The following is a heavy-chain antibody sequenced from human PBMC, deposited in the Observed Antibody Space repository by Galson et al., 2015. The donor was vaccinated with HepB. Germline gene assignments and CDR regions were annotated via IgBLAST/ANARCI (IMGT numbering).Heavy chain of an antibody. CDR2: VSGPSGDT. CDR3: ARTATGYFDH. J-gene: IGHJ4*02. V-gene: IGHV1-18*04. D-gene: IGHD1-14*01. Sequence: SVKVSCKASGYTFTHYDLTWVRQAPGQGLEWMGWVSGPSGDTTYAETLQGRVTMTTDTSTNTAYMELRSLRSDDTAVYFCARTATGYFDHWGQGTLVTVSS. CDR1: GYTFTHYD.